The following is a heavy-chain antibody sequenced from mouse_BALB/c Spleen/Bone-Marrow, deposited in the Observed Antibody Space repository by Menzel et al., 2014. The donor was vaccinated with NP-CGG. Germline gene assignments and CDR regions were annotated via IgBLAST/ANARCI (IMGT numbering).Heavy chain of an antibody. CDR3: TRDGKGNYDYAMDY. CDR1: GFTFSSYT. Sequence: VQLKESGGGLVKPGGSLKLSCAASGFTFSSYTMSWVRQTPEKRLEWVAPISSGGSYTYYPDSVKGRFTISRDNAKNTLYLLMSSLKTEDTAMYYCTRDGKGNYDYAMDYWGQGTSVTVSS. V-gene: IGHV5-6-4*01. J-gene: IGHJ4*01. D-gene: IGHD2-1*01. CDR2: ISSGGSYT.